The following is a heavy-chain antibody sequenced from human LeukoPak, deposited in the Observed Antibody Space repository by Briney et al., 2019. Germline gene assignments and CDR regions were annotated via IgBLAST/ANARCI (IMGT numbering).Heavy chain of an antibody. CDR3: TTALGLRTNDYDFWSDI. D-gene: IGHD3-3*01. CDR1: GFTFSSYA. J-gene: IGHJ3*02. CDR2: ISGSGGST. V-gene: IGHV3-23*01. Sequence: EGSLRLSCAASGFTFSSYAMSWVRQAPGKGLEWVSAISGSGGSTYYADSVKGRFTISRDNSKNTLYLQMNSLRAEDTAVYYCTTALGLRTNDYDFWSDIWGQGTMVTVSS.